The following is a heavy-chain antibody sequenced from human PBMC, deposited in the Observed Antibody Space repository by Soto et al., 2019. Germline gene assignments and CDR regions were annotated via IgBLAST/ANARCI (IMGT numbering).Heavy chain of an antibody. CDR1: GFMFSSAW. V-gene: IGHV3-15*01. Sequence: EVQVVESGGDLVKPGGSLRLSCVTSGFMFSSAWMSWVRQAPGKGLEWVGGIKSKSDGGARDYAAPVKGRFSISRDDSKKTVYLQMNSLSAEDTAVYYCVEGWNDFWGQGTLVTVSS. CDR3: VEGWNDF. CDR2: IKSKSDGGAR. D-gene: IGHD1-1*01. J-gene: IGHJ4*02.